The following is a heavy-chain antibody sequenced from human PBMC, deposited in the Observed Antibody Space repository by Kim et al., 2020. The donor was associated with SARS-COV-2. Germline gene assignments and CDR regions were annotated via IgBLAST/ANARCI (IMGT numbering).Heavy chain of an antibody. J-gene: IGHJ6*02. D-gene: IGHD5-12*01. CDR2: ISYDGSNK. V-gene: IGHV3-30*18. CDR3: AKDLWLHYGMDV. CDR1: GFTFSSYG. Sequence: GGSLRLSCAASGFTFSSYGMHWVRQAPGKGLEWVAVISYDGSNKYYADSVKGRFTISRDNSKNTLYLQMNSLRAEDTAVYYCAKDLWLHYGMDVWGQGTTVTVSS.